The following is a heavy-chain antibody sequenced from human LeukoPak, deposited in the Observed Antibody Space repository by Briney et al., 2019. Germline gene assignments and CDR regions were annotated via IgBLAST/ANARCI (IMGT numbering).Heavy chain of an antibody. CDR1: GGSISSYY. V-gene: IGHV4-39*07. CDR2: IYYSGST. Sequence: PSETLSLTCTVSGGSISSYYWGWIRQPPGKGLEWIGSIYYSGSTYYNPSLKSRVTMSVDTSNNQFSLKLSSVTVADTAVYYCARDYDSSNWFDPWGQGTLVTVSS. CDR3: ARDYDSSNWFDP. D-gene: IGHD3-22*01. J-gene: IGHJ5*02.